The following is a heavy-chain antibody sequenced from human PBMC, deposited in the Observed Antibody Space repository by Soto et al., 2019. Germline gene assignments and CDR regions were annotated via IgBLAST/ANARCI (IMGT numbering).Heavy chain of an antibody. CDR3: AKLRVLEGEVQESAY. CDR2: IPYDGSHQ. V-gene: IGHV3-30*18. CDR1: GFTFSSHG. D-gene: IGHD3-3*01. Sequence: QVHLVESGGGVVQPGRSLRLSCAASGFTFSSHGMHWIRQAPGKGLEWVAVIPYDGSHQYYADSVKGRFSIPRDNSKNALYLQMNSLRAEDTAVYYCAKLRVLEGEVQESAYWGQGTMVSVSS. J-gene: IGHJ4*02.